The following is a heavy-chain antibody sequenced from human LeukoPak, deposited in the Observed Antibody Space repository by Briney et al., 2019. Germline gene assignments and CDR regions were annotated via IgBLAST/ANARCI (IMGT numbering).Heavy chain of an antibody. Sequence: ASVKVSCKASGYTFTSHHMHWVRQAPGQGLEWMGIINPSGGSTNYAQKFQGRVTITADKSTSTAYMELSSLRSEDTAVYYCAREEMATIIWGQGTLVTVSS. J-gene: IGHJ4*02. V-gene: IGHV1-46*01. CDR1: GYTFTSHH. D-gene: IGHD5-24*01. CDR3: AREEMATII. CDR2: INPSGGST.